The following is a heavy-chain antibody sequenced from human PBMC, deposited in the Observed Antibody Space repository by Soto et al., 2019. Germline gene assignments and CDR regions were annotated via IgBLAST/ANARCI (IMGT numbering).Heavy chain of an antibody. V-gene: IGHV1-18*01. J-gene: IGHJ5*02. D-gene: IGHD2-2*01. CDR2: ISLYSDGT. CDR3: ARVVPGAEAWFGP. CDR1: GYTFSNYG. Sequence: QVQLVQSGGEVKRPGASVKVSCKTSGYTFSNYGITWVRQAPGQPLEWLGWISLYSDGTNYAQKFQVRVSMTTDTSTTTAYMELRSLRSDDTAVYYGARVVPGAEAWFGPWGQGTLVTVSS.